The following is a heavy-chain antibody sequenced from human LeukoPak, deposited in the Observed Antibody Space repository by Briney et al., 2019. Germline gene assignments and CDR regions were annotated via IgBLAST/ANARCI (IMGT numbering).Heavy chain of an antibody. Sequence: GGSLRLSCAASGFTFSSYWMHWVRQAPGKGLEWVSVIYSGGSTYYADSVKGRFTISRDDSKNTLYLQMNSLRAEDTAVYYCARRKSSSHAFDIWGQGTMVTVSS. J-gene: IGHJ3*02. CDR2: IYSGGST. D-gene: IGHD6-6*01. V-gene: IGHV3-66*01. CDR3: ARRKSSSHAFDI. CDR1: GFTFSSYW.